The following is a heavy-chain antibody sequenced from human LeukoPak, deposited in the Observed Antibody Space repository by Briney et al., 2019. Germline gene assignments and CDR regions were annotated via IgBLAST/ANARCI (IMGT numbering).Heavy chain of an antibody. CDR1: VCTFICYY. CDR3: ASQDIVATIAGGYFDY. D-gene: IGHD5-12*01. CDR2: INPNSGGT. Sequence: ASVKVSCKASVCTFICYYWHWVRQAPGQGLEWMGWINPNSGGTNYAQKFQGRVTMTRDTSISTAYMALSRLISDDTAVYYCASQDIVATIAGGYFDYWGQGTLVTVSS. J-gene: IGHJ4*02. V-gene: IGHV1-2*02.